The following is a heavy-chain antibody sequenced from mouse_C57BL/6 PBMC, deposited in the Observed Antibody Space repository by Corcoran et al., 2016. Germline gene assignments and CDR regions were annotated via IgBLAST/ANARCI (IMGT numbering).Heavy chain of an antibody. J-gene: IGHJ2*01. Sequence: QIQLVQSGPELKKPGETVKISCKASGYTFTTYGMSWVKQAPGKGLKWMGWINTYSGVPTYADDFKGRFAFSLETSASTAYLQINNLKNEDTATYFCARYDYGGYYVDYWGQGTTLTVSS. CDR1: GYTFTTYG. CDR3: ARYDYGGYYVDY. CDR2: INTYSGVP. D-gene: IGHD2-4*01. V-gene: IGHV9-3*01.